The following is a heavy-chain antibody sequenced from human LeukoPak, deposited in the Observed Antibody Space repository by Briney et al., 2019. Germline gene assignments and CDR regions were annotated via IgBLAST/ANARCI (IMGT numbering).Heavy chain of an antibody. D-gene: IGHD3-10*01. CDR1: GGSISSSSYY. V-gene: IGHV4-39*07. CDR2: IYYSGST. J-gene: IGHJ5*02. Sequence: PSETLSLTCTVSGGSISSSSYYWGWIRQPPGKGLEWIGSIYYSGSTYYNPSLKSRVTISVDTSKNQFSLKLSSVTAADTAVYYCARVISWFDPWGQGTLVTVSP. CDR3: ARVISWFDP.